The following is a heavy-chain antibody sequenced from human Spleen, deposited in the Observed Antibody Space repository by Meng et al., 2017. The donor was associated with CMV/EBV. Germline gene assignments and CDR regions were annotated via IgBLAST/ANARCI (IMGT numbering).Heavy chain of an antibody. CDR1: GASISSGNW. J-gene: IGHJ5*02. D-gene: IGHD4-17*01. V-gene: IGHV4-4*02. CDR3: ARRYGASAYNWFDP. Sequence: QVQVEGSGPGLAKPSETLSLTCVVSGASISSGNWWNWVRQPPGKGLEWIGDIYHSGSTNYNPSLKSRVTISVDKSKNQFSLKLSSVTAADTAVYYCARRYGASAYNWFDPWGQGTLVTVSS. CDR2: IYHSGST.